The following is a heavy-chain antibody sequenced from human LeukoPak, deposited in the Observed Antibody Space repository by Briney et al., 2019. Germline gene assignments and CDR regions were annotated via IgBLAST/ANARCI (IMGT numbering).Heavy chain of an antibody. CDR3: ARKDSSRWSDWYFDL. CDR1: GGSISSSSYY. D-gene: IGHD6-13*01. CDR2: IYYSGST. J-gene: IGHJ2*01. Sequence: PSETLSLTCTVSGGSISSSSYYWGWIRQPPGKGLEWIGSIYYSGSTYYNPSLKSRVTISVDTSKNQFSLKLSSVTAADTAVYYCARKDSSRWSDWYFDLWGRGTLVTVSS. V-gene: IGHV4-39*07.